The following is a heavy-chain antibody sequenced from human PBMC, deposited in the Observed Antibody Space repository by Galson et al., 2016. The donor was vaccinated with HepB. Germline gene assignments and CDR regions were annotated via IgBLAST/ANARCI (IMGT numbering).Heavy chain of an antibody. CDR1: GFTFSSYA. Sequence: SLRLSCAASGFTFSSYAMNWVRQAPGKGLEYVSAISTNGGSTHYADSLKGRFTISRDNSKNTLYLQMSSLKPEDTAVYCCVKYHAPCSNRGYKDYGMDVWGHGTTVTVSS. J-gene: IGHJ6*02. CDR2: ISTNGGST. D-gene: IGHD5-24*01. CDR3: VKYHAPCSNRGYKDYGMDV. V-gene: IGHV3-64D*09.